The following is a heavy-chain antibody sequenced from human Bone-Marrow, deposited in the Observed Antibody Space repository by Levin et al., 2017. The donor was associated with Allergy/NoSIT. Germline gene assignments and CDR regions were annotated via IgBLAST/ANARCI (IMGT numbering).Heavy chain of an antibody. CDR1: GFIFGDFG. J-gene: IGHJ4*02. Sequence: GESLKISCVGSGFIFGDFGLHWVRQRPGKGLEWVAISWYDGSKNYYVDSVRGRFTISRDDSKNMVFLQMDSLTVEDTAVYYCAKGPIEVAGRVLDFWGQGTLVIVSS. D-gene: IGHD2-21*01. CDR3: AKGPIEVAGRVLDF. CDR2: SWYDGSKN. V-gene: IGHV3-33*03.